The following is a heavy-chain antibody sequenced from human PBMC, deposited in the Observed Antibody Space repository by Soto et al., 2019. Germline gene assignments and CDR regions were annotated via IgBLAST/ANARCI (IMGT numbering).Heavy chain of an antibody. Sequence: GGSLRLSCAASGFTFSSYAMHWVRQAPGKGLEWVAVISYDGSNKYYADSVKGRFTISRDNSKNTLYLQMNSLRAEGTAVYYCARDITERGYSYGVFDYWGQGTLVTVSS. CDR3: ARDITERGYSYGVFDY. J-gene: IGHJ4*02. D-gene: IGHD5-18*01. CDR1: GFTFSSYA. CDR2: ISYDGSNK. V-gene: IGHV3-30-3*01.